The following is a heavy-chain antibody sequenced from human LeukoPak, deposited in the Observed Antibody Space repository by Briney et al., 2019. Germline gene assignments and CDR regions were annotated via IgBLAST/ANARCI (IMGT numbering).Heavy chain of an antibody. V-gene: IGHV4-34*01. Sequence: SETLSLTCAVYGGSFSGYYWSWIRQPPGKGLEWIGEINHSGSTNYNPSLKSRVTISVDTSKNQFSLKLSSVTAADTAVYHCARGRKSFNWFDPWGQGTLVTVSS. J-gene: IGHJ5*02. CDR2: INHSGST. CDR1: GGSFSGYY. D-gene: IGHD3-10*01. CDR3: ARGRKSFNWFDP.